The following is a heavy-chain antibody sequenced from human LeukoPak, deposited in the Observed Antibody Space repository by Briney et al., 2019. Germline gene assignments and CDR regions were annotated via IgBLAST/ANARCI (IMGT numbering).Heavy chain of an antibody. D-gene: IGHD4-23*01. V-gene: IGHV4-59*01. Sequence: SETLPLTCTVSGGSINGYYWGWVRQPPGKGLEWIGYIYYSGGTNYNPSLKSRVTISVDTSKHQFSLKLSSVTAADTAVYYCAAVVTPPYYFDYWGQGTLVTVSS. CDR2: IYYSGGT. CDR3: AAVVTPPYYFDY. J-gene: IGHJ4*02. CDR1: GGSINGYY.